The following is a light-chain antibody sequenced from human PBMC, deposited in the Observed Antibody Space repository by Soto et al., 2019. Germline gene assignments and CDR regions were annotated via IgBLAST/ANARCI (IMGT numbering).Light chain of an antibody. J-gene: IGKJ5*01. CDR2: LAS. Sequence: DIVMTQSPLSLPVTPGEPASISCKSSQSLQYSNGYNYLDWYLQKPGQSPQLLIHLASNRASGGPDRFSGSGSGTDFTLNISRVEAEDVGLYYCMQGVQIPPITFGQGTRLEIK. V-gene: IGKV2-28*01. CDR1: QSLQYSNGYNY. CDR3: MQGVQIPPIT.